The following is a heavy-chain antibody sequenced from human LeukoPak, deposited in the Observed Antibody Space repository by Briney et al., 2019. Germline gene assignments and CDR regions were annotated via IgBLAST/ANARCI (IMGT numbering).Heavy chain of an antibody. D-gene: IGHD2-2*01. Sequence: GGSLRLSCAASGFSFSSYAMSWVRQAPGKGVGWGSPVCGSGGRAYYAGSVKGRFTISRDNSKNTLYLQMNSLRAEDTAVYYCAKDKGYCSSTSCSPADYWGQGTLVTVSS. CDR2: VCGSGGRA. V-gene: IGHV3-23*01. CDR3: AKDKGYCSSTSCSPADY. J-gene: IGHJ4*02. CDR1: GFSFSSYA.